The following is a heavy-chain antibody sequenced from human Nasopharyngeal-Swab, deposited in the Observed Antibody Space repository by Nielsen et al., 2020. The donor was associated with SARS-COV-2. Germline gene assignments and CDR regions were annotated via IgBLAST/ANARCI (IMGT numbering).Heavy chain of an antibody. D-gene: IGHD3-9*01. V-gene: IGHV3-23*01. CDR2: LSGSGGST. CDR3: AKDPTVLTGYSHNWFDP. J-gene: IGHJ5*02. CDR1: GVTFSSYA. Sequence: GGSLRLSCAASGVTFSSYAMSWVRQAPGKGLEWVSALSGSGGSTYYADSVKGRFTISRDNSKNTLYLQMNSLRAEDTAVYYCAKDPTVLTGYSHNWFDPWGQGTLVTVSS.